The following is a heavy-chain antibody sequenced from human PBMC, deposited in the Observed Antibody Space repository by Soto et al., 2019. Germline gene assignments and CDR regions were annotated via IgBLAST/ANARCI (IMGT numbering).Heavy chain of an antibody. CDR1: GFTVRSNY. V-gene: IGHV3-66*01. CDR3: ARGHYTSPHGYFEY. CDR2: IDSDGDT. Sequence: EVQLVESGGGLVQPGGSLRLSCATSGFTVRSNYMSWVRQAPGKGLEWVSLIDSDGDTYYADSVKGRFTISRDNSKNTLYLQMNSLRAEDTAVYYCARGHYTSPHGYFEYWGQGTLVTVSS. D-gene: IGHD2-2*02. J-gene: IGHJ4*02.